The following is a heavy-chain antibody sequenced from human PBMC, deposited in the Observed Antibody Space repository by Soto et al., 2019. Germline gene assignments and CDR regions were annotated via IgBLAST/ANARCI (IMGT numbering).Heavy chain of an antibody. J-gene: IGHJ6*02. D-gene: IGHD1-20*01. Sequence: ASVKVSCKASGYTFTSYGISWVRQAPGQGLEWMGWISAYNGNTNYAQKLQGRVTMTTDTSTSTAYMELRSLRSDDTAVYYCARRLTGTYYYGMDVWGQGTTVTVSS. CDR1: GYTFTSYG. V-gene: IGHV1-18*01. CDR2: ISAYNGNT. CDR3: ARRLTGTYYYGMDV.